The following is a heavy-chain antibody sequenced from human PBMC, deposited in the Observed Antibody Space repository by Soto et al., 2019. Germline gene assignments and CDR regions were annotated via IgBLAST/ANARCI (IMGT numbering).Heavy chain of an antibody. CDR2: ISYDGSNK. V-gene: IGHV3-30-3*01. CDR1: GFTFSSYA. Sequence: QVQLVESGGGVVQPGRSLRLSCAASGFTFSSYAMHWVRQAPGKGLEWVAVISYDGSNKYYADSVKGRFTISRDNSKNKLYLQMNSLSAEDKAVYYCASGWSTRSHFDYWGQGTLVTVSS. D-gene: IGHD2-15*01. J-gene: IGHJ4*02. CDR3: ASGWSTRSHFDY.